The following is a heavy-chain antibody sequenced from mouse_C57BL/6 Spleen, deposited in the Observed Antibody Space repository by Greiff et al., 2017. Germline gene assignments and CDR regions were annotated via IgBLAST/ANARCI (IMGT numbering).Heavy chain of an antibody. D-gene: IGHD1-1*01. Sequence: EVKLMESEGGLVQPGSSMKLSCTASGFTFSDYYMAWVSQVPEKGLEWVANINYDGSSTYYLDSLKSRFIISRDNAKNILYLQMSSLKSEDTATYYGARDRYYYGSSYFDYWGQGTTLTVSS. CDR2: INYDGSST. CDR3: ARDRYYYGSSYFDY. V-gene: IGHV5-16*01. J-gene: IGHJ2*01. CDR1: GFTFSDYY.